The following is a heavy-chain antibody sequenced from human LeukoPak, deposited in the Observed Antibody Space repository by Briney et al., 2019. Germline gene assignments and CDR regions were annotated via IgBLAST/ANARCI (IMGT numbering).Heavy chain of an antibody. CDR2: INPSGGST. Sequence: GASVKVSCKASGGTFSSYAISWVRQAPGQGLEWMGIINPSGGSTSYAQKFQGRVTMTRDTSTSTVYMELSSLRSEDTAVYYCAREESATVVTETFDYWGQGTLVTVSS. V-gene: IGHV1-46*01. D-gene: IGHD4-23*01. CDR1: GGTFSSYA. CDR3: AREESATVVTETFDY. J-gene: IGHJ4*02.